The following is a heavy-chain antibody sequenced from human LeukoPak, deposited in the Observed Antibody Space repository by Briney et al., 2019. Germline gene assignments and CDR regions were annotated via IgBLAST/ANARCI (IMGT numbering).Heavy chain of an antibody. Sequence: ASVKVSCKASGYTFTSYDINWVRQATGQGLEWMGWMNPNSGNTGYAQKFQGRVTMTRNISISTAYMELSSLRSEDTAVYYCARADYDFWSGWFDPWGQGTLVTVSS. CDR2: MNPNSGNT. CDR3: ARADYDFWSGWFDP. CDR1: GYTFTSYD. J-gene: IGHJ5*02. V-gene: IGHV1-8*01. D-gene: IGHD3-3*01.